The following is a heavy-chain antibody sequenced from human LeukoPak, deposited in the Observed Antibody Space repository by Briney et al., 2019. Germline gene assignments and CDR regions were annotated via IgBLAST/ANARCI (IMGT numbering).Heavy chain of an antibody. J-gene: IGHJ4*02. CDR2: INPNSGGT. Sequence: ASVKVSCKASGYTFTGYYMHWVRQAPGQGLEWMGWINPNSGGTNYAQKFQGRVTMTRDTSKNQFSLKLSSVTAADTAVYYCARWYYGSGSYYFDYWGQGTLVTVSS. V-gene: IGHV1-2*02. CDR3: ARWYYGSGSYYFDY. D-gene: IGHD3-10*01. CDR1: GYTFTGYY.